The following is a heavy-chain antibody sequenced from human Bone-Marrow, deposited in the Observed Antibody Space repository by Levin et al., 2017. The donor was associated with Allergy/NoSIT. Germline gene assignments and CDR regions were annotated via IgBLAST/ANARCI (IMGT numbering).Heavy chain of an antibody. CDR1: GYTLSGYT. Sequence: GGSLRLSCTASGYTLSGYTMNWVRQAPGQGFEWMGWINTNTGYPTYAQAFTGRFVFSLDTSVSTAYLEINNLKTEDTAIYYCTRGFNYNDYWGQGTLVTVSS. D-gene: IGHD1-1*01. CDR3: TRGFNYNDY. V-gene: IGHV7-4-1*02. CDR2: INTNTGYP. J-gene: IGHJ4*02.